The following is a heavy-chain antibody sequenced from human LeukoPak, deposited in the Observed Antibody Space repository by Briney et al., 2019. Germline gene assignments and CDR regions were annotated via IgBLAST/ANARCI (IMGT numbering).Heavy chain of an antibody. CDR1: GFTFDDYA. D-gene: IGHD4-11*01. CDR3: AKDMEAPDYSQSNGMDV. J-gene: IGHJ6*02. V-gene: IGHV3-9*01. Sequence: GGSLRLSCAASGFTFDDYAMHWVRQAPGKGLEWVSGISWNSGSIGYADSVKGRFTISRDNAKNSLYLQMNSLRAEDTALYYCAKDMEAPDYSQSNGMDVWGQGTTVTVSS. CDR2: ISWNSGSI.